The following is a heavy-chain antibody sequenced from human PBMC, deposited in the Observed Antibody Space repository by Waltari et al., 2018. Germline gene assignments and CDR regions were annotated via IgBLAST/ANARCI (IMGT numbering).Heavy chain of an antibody. CDR2: ISYNARNI. J-gene: IGHJ6*02. V-gene: IGHV3-30*04. CDR1: GFPFSTYA. D-gene: IGHD2-21*01. CDR3: ARDYCDRTYCHGMDV. Sequence: QVPLVESGGGVVQPVRSLMISCAASGFPFSTYAIPWVRPAPGKGLEWVAVISYNARNIYYVDSVKGRFTISRDNSKKTLYLQMDSLRAEDTAVYYCARDYCDRTYCHGMDVWGQGTTVTVSS.